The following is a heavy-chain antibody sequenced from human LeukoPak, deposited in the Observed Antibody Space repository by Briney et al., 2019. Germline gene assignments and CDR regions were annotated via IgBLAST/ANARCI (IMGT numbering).Heavy chain of an antibody. CDR1: GFTFDDYG. Sequence: GGSLRLSCAASGFTFDDYGMSWVRQAPGKGLEWVSGINWNGGSTGYADSVKGRFTISRDNAKNSLYLQMDSLRAEDTALYYCARGYCSSTSCYFDYWGQGTLVTVSS. J-gene: IGHJ4*02. V-gene: IGHV3-20*04. CDR2: INWNGGST. D-gene: IGHD2-2*01. CDR3: ARGYCSSTSCYFDY.